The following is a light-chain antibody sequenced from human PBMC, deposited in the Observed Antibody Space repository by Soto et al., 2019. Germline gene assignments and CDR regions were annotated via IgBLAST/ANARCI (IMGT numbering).Light chain of an antibody. CDR2: EVT. J-gene: IGLJ1*01. Sequence: QSVLTQPACVSGSPGQSMAISCTGTRSDVGAYNYVSWYQQHPGKAPKLMISEVTNRPSGVSDRFSGSKSGNTASLTISGLQAEDEADYYCSSFTSRFTFVFGTGTKV. V-gene: IGLV2-14*01. CDR1: RSDVGAYNY. CDR3: SSFTSRFTFV.